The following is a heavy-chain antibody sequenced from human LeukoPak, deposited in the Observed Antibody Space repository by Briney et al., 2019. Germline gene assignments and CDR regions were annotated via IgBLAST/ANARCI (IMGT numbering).Heavy chain of an antibody. CDR1: GFTFSSYS. Sequence: GGSLRLSCAASGFTFSSYSMNWVRQAPGKGLEWVSYISSSGTTIDYADSVKGRFTISRDNAKNSLYLQMNSLRADDTAVYYCASPPTTVITGDYWGQGTLVTASS. CDR2: ISSSGTTI. V-gene: IGHV3-48*04. J-gene: IGHJ4*02. D-gene: IGHD4-23*01. CDR3: ASPPTTVITGDY.